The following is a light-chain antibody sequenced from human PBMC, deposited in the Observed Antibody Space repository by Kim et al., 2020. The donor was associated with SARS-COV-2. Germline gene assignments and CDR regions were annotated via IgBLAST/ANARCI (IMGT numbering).Light chain of an antibody. CDR3: SSHAITYNAYVI. J-gene: IGLJ2*01. CDR1: TSDRGIYRYKY. CDR2: EVT. Sequence: IACTGTTSDRGIYRYKYVSWYRQHPGKARKLIIYEVTQRPSGVPDRFSGSKSGNTASLIVSELQADDEADYYCSSHAITYNAYVIFGGGTQLTVL. V-gene: IGLV2-8*01.